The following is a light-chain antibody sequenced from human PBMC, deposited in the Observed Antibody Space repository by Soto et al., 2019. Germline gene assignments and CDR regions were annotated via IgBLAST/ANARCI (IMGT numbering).Light chain of an antibody. CDR2: DNN. J-gene: IGLJ2*01. Sequence: QSVLTQPPSVSGAPRQKVTISCSGSSSNIGNNYVSWYHRVPGTAPKLLIYDNNERPSGIPDRFSGSKSGTSATLDITGLQTGDEGDYYCGTWDSRLRVVVFGGGTQLTVL. CDR3: GTWDSRLRVVV. V-gene: IGLV1-51*01. CDR1: SSNIGNNY.